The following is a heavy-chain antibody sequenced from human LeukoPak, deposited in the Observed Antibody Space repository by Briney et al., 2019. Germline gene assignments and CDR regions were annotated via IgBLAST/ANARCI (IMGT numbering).Heavy chain of an antibody. Sequence: GGSLRLSCVASGFTFSNYWMHWVRQPPGKGLEWVAVISYDGSNKYYADSVRGRFTISRDNSKNTLYLQMNSLRAEDTAVYYCARDKADYGGSPFDYWGQGTLVTVSS. D-gene: IGHD4-23*01. V-gene: IGHV3-30*03. CDR1: GFTFSNYW. J-gene: IGHJ4*02. CDR2: ISYDGSNK. CDR3: ARDKADYGGSPFDY.